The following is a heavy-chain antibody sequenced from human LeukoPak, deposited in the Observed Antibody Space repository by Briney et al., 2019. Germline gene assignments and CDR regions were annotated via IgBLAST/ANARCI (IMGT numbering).Heavy chain of an antibody. V-gene: IGHV1-8*01. CDR1: GYTFTSYD. CDR2: MNPNSGNT. CDR3: ARGVSGIITDILTGYWDDFDY. D-gene: IGHD3-9*01. J-gene: IGHJ4*02. Sequence: ASVKVSCKASGYTFTSYDINWVRQATGQGLEWIGWMNPNSGNTGYAQKFQGRVTMTRNTSISTAYMELSSLRSEDTAVYYCARGVSGIITDILTGYWDDFDYWGQGTLVTVSS.